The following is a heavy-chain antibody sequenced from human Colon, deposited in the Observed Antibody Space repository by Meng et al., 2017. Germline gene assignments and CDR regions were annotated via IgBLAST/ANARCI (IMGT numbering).Heavy chain of an antibody. D-gene: IGHD5-12*01. CDR1: GVSFSGYY. J-gene: IGHJ5*02. CDR2: INHSGSP. Sequence: QGQLPPWGRGVLQPSEPLLLPCAVYGVSFSGYYWSWIRQPPGKGLEWIGEINHSGSPNYNPSLKSRVTISVDTSKNQFSLKLSSVTAADTAVYYCARGRYSGYLPWGQGTLVTVSS. CDR3: ARGRYSGYLP. V-gene: IGHV4-34*01.